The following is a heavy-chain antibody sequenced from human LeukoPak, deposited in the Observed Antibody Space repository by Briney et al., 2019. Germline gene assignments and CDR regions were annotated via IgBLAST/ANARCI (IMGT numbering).Heavy chain of an antibody. CDR3: ARETLYSGYAAYFDY. V-gene: IGHV3-48*01. J-gene: IGHJ4*02. CDR1: GFTFSSYN. D-gene: IGHD5-12*01. CDR2: MSSSSSPI. Sequence: GGSLRLSCAASGFTFSSYNMNWVRQAPGKGLEWVSYMSSSSSPIYYADSVKGRFTISRDNAKNSLYLQMNSLRAEDTAVYYCARETLYSGYAAYFDYWGQGTLVTVSS.